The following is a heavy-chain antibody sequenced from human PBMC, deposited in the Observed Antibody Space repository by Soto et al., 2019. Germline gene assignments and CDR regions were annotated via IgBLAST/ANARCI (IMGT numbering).Heavy chain of an antibody. Sequence: SETLSLTCTVSGGSISSSSYYWGWIRQPPGKGLEWIGSIYYSGSTYYNPSLKSRVTISVDTSKNQFSLKLSSVTAADTAVYYCARLNYYGSGSYGGDWGQGTLVTVSS. CDR3: ARLNYYGSGSYGGD. CDR2: IYYSGST. D-gene: IGHD3-10*01. CDR1: GGSISSSSYY. V-gene: IGHV4-39*01. J-gene: IGHJ4*02.